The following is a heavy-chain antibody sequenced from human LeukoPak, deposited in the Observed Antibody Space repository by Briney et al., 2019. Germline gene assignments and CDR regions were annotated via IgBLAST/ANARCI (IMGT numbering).Heavy chain of an antibody. V-gene: IGHV1-2*02. CDR1: GYTFTGYY. Sequence: ASVKVSCKASGYTFTGYYMHWVRQAPGQGLEWMGWINPNSGGTNYAQKFQGRVTMTRDTSISTAYMELSRLRSDDTAVYYCARGRSESYYYYYYYYMDVWGKGTTVTVSS. CDR3: ARGRSESYYYYYYYYMDV. CDR2: INPNSGGT. J-gene: IGHJ6*03. D-gene: IGHD1-26*01.